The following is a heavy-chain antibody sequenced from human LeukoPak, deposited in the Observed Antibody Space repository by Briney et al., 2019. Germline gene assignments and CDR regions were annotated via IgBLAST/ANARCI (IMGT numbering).Heavy chain of an antibody. D-gene: IGHD6-19*01. CDR3: ARGASVAAPLLVGDY. Sequence: GGSLRLSCAASGFTFSSYAMHWVRQAPGKGLEWVAVISYDGSNKYYADSVKGRFTISRDNSKNTLYLQMNSLRAEDTAVYYCARGASVAAPLLVGDYWGQGTLVTVSS. V-gene: IGHV3-30-3*01. J-gene: IGHJ4*02. CDR2: ISYDGSNK. CDR1: GFTFSSYA.